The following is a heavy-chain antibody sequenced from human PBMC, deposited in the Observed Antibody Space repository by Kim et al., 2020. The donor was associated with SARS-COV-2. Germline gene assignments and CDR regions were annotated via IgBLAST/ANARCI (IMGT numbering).Heavy chain of an antibody. Sequence: SVKVSCKASGYTFSNYGISWVRQAPGQGLEWMARIVHILGHTNYAQKFQGRVTITTDTITSTVSLALSSLRSEHTAVYYCAREKQMTTDDDFDNWGQGTMVSVSP. CDR3: AREKQMTTDDDFDN. D-gene: IGHD4-4*01. CDR2: IVHILGHT. V-gene: IGHV1-69*04. CDR1: GYTFSNYG. J-gene: IGHJ3*02.